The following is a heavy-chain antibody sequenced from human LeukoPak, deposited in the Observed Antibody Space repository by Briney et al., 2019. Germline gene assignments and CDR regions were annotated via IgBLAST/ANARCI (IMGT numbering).Heavy chain of an antibody. CDR3: ARTNYDFWSGYYYYYYMDV. CDR2: IYYSGST. J-gene: IGHJ6*03. V-gene: IGHV4-59*11. D-gene: IGHD3-3*01. CDR1: GGSISSHY. Sequence: SETLSLTCTVSGGSISSHYWSWIRQPPGKGLEWIGYIYYSGSTNYNPSLKSRVTIPVDTSKNQFSLKLSSVTAADTAVYYCARTNYDFWSGYYYYYYMDVWGKGTTVTVSS.